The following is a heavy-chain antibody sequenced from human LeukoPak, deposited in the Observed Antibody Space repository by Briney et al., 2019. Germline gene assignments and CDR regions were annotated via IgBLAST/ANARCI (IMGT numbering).Heavy chain of an antibody. CDR3: ARGKYYFDY. V-gene: IGHV3-7*05. J-gene: IGHJ4*02. CDR1: GFTISTKY. CDR2: IKEDGSEK. Sequence: RPGGSLRLSCAASGFTISTKYMSWVRQAPGKGLEWVANIKEDGSEKYYVDSVKGRFTISRDNAKNSLFLQLDSLRAEDTAVYYCARGKYYFDYWGQGTLVTVSS.